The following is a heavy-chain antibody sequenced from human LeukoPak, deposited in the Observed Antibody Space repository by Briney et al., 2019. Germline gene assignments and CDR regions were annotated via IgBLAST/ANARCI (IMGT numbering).Heavy chain of an antibody. V-gene: IGHV1-69*13. CDR3: ATSISLIPLFDY. CDR1: GGTFSSYA. Sequence: ASVKVSCKASGGTFSSYAISWVRQAPGQGLEWMGGIIPIFGTANYAQKFQGRVTITADEPTSTAYMELSSLRSEDTAVYYCATSISLIPLFDYWGQGTLVTVSS. CDR2: IIPIFGTA. J-gene: IGHJ4*02. D-gene: IGHD2-21*01.